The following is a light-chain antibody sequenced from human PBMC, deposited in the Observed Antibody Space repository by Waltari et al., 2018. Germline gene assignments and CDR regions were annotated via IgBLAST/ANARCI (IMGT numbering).Light chain of an antibody. V-gene: IGKV1-12*01. Sequence: DIQMPQSPSSVSASLGDRVTITCRASQGIGTWLAWYQQKPGKAPKVLIYGASTLLTGVPSRFSGSGSGTEFTLTITGLQPEDFATYFCQQGNSFPPTFGLGTRVEV. CDR1: QGIGTW. CDR3: QQGNSFPPT. J-gene: IGKJ1*01. CDR2: GAS.